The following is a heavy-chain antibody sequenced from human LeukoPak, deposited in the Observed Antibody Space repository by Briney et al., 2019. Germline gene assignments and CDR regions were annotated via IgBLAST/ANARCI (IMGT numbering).Heavy chain of an antibody. D-gene: IGHD3-22*01. V-gene: IGHV3-9*01. CDR1: GFTFDDYA. CDR3: ARGWSTMIVVPDAFDI. CDR2: ISWDSGSI. Sequence: GGSLRLSCAASGFTFDDYAMHWVRQAPGKGLEWVSGISWDSGSIGYADSVKGRFTISRDNAKNSLYLQMNSLRAEDTAVYYCARGWSTMIVVPDAFDIWGQGTMVTVSS. J-gene: IGHJ3*02.